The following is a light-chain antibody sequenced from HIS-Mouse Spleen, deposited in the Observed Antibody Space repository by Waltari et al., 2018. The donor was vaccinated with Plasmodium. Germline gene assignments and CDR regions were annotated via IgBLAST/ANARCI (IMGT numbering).Light chain of an antibody. V-gene: IGKV1-5*03. Sequence: DIQMTQSPSTLSASVGDRVTITCRASQSISSWLAWYQQTPGKAPKLLIYKASSLESGVPSRFSGSGSGTEFTLTISSLQPDDFATYYCQQYPWTFGQGTKVEIK. CDR2: KAS. CDR3: QQYPWT. J-gene: IGKJ1*01. CDR1: QSISSW.